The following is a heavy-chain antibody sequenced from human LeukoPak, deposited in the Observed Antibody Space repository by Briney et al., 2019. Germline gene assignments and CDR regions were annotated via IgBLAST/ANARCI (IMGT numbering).Heavy chain of an antibody. CDR2: ISDSGGIA. V-gene: IGHV3-23*01. J-gene: IGHJ5*01. CDR3: AKDGGVNWGNWFDS. D-gene: IGHD3-16*01. CDR1: GFTFSNYG. Sequence: GGSLRLSCAASGFTFSNYGMSWVRQAPGQGLEWVSTISDSGGIAYYADSVKGRFTISRDDSRSTLYLQMNSPRAEDTAEYYCAKDGGVNWGNWFDSWGQGTLVTVSS.